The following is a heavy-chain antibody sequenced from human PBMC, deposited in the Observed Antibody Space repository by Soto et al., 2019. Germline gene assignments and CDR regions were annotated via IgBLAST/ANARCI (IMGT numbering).Heavy chain of an antibody. J-gene: IGHJ6*02. V-gene: IGHV5-51*01. CDR1: GYSFPSHW. D-gene: IGHD2-15*01. CDR2: IYPGDSDT. Sequence: PGESLNFSCTGSGYSFPSHWIAWVRQMPGKGLECMGIIYPGDSDTRYSPSFQGQVTISADKSISTAYLQWSSLKASDTAIYYCARRGGGMDVWGQGTTVTVSS. CDR3: ARRGGGMDV.